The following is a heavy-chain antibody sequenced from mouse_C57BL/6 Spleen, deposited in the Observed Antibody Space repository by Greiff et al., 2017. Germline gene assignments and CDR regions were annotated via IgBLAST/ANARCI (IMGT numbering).Heavy chain of an antibody. CDR2: IYPGDGDT. J-gene: IGHJ2*01. V-gene: IGHV1-82*01. CDR3: AGFIAPYYFDY. CDR1: GYAFSSSW. Sequence: QVQLQQSGPELVKPGASVKISCKASGYAFSSSWMNWVKQRPGKGLEWIGRIYPGDGDTNYNGKFKGKATLTADKSSSTAYLQLSSLTSEDSAVYFCAGFIAPYYFDYWGQGTTLTVSA. D-gene: IGHD1-1*01.